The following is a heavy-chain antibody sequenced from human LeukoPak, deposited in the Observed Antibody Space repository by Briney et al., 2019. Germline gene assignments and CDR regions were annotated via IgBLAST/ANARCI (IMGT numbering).Heavy chain of an antibody. CDR2: IKQDGSDK. CDR1: GFTFSSYW. D-gene: IGHD3-16*02. Sequence: PGGSLRLSCAASGFTFSSYWMSWVRQAPGKGLEWVADIKQDGSDKYYVDSVKGRFTISRDNAKNSLYLQMNSLRAEDTAVYYCARLGFYDYVWGSYRYPDYWGQGTLVTVSS. CDR3: ARLGFYDYVWGSYRYPDY. V-gene: IGHV3-7*01. J-gene: IGHJ4*02.